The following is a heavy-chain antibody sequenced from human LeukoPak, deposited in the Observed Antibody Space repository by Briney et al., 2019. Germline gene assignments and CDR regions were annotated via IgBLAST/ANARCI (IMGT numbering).Heavy chain of an antibody. V-gene: IGHV1-18*01. CDR3: ARGPWGGWYVLYFDY. J-gene: IGHJ4*02. Sequence: ASVKVSCKASGYTFTSYGISWVRQAPGQGLEWMGWISAYNGNTNYAQKLQGRVTMTTDTSTSTAYMELRSLRSDDTAVYYCARGPWGGWYVLYFDYWGQGTLVTVSS. CDR2: ISAYNGNT. D-gene: IGHD6-19*01. CDR1: GYTFTSYG.